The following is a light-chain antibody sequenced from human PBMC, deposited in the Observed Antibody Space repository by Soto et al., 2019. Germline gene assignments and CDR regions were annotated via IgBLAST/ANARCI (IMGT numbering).Light chain of an antibody. CDR3: LLSYSGARPAV. Sequence: QTVVTQEPSLTVSPGGTVTLTCGSSTGAVTSGHYPYWFQQKPGQAPRTLIYDTSNKHSWTPARFSGSLLGGKAALTLSGAQPEDDAEYYCLLSYSGARPAVFGGGTNLTVL. CDR2: DTS. CDR1: TGAVTSGHY. J-gene: IGLJ2*01. V-gene: IGLV7-46*01.